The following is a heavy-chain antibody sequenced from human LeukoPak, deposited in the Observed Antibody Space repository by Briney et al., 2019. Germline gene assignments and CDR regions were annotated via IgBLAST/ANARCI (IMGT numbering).Heavy chain of an antibody. Sequence: GGTLTITCADSGLTISHFHMNWIRQAPGKGLEWVSYISRSSITIYYADSVKGRCTISRDNAKNSLYLQMNSLRDEDTAVYYCATAVPTDGYEPFDSWGQGTLVTVSS. D-gene: IGHD5-24*01. CDR3: ATAVPTDGYEPFDS. CDR2: ISRSSITI. V-gene: IGHV3-48*02. CDR1: GLTISHFH. J-gene: IGHJ4*02.